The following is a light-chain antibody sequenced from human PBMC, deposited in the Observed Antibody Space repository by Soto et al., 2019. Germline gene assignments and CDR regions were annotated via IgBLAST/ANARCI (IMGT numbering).Light chain of an antibody. J-gene: IGKJ5*01. CDR2: DAS. CDR1: QSVSSY. Sequence: EIVLTQSPATLSLSPGERATLSCRASQSVSSYLAWYQQKPGQAPRLLIYDASNRATGIPARFSGSGSGTDFTLTSSSLEPEDFAVYYCQQRSNWPLTFGQGTRLESK. V-gene: IGKV3-11*01. CDR3: QQRSNWPLT.